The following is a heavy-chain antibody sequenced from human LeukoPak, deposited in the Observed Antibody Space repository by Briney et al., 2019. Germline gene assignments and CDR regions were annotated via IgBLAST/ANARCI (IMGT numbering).Heavy chain of an antibody. J-gene: IGHJ4*02. D-gene: IGHD3-22*01. CDR2: IKEDGSEK. CDR1: GFMFSSYW. CDR3: ARGRAYYDSSGHTFDY. V-gene: IGHV3-7*03. Sequence: GGSLRLSCAASGFMFSSYWMSWVRQAPGKGLEWVADIKEDGSEKSYVDSVKGRFTISRDNAKNSLYLQMNSLRAEDTAVYYCARGRAYYDSSGHTFDYWGQGTLVTVSS.